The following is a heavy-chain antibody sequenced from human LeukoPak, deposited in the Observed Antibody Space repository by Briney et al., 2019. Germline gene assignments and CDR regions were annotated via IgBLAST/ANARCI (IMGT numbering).Heavy chain of an antibody. D-gene: IGHD6-13*01. Sequence: GRSLRLSCAASGFTFSSYAMHWVRQAPGKGLEWVAVISYDGSNKYYADSVKGRFTISRDNSKNTLYLQMNSLRAEDTAVYYCAREILAAAVDDAFDIWGQGTMVTVSS. J-gene: IGHJ3*02. CDR3: AREILAAAVDDAFDI. CDR2: ISYDGSNK. V-gene: IGHV3-30*04. CDR1: GFTFSSYA.